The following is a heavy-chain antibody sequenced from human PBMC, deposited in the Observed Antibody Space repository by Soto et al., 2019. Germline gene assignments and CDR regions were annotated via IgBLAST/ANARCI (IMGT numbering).Heavy chain of an antibody. J-gene: IGHJ3*02. CDR1: GFTFSSYA. V-gene: IGHV3-23*01. Sequence: GGSLRLSCAASGFTFSSYAMHWVRQAPGKGLEWVSAISGSGGSTYYADSVKGRFTISRDNSKNTLYLQMNSLRAEDTAVYYCAKSLVVVTAILGNDAFDIWGQGTMVTVSS. CDR2: ISGSGGST. D-gene: IGHD2-21*02. CDR3: AKSLVVVTAILGNDAFDI.